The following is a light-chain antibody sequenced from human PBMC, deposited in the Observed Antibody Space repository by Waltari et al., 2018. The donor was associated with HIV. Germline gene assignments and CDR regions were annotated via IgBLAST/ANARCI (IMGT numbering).Light chain of an antibody. V-gene: IGLV6-57*01. CDR3: QSYDSSSQV. Sequence: NFMLTQPHSVSESPGKTITISCTRSSGSIASNYVQWYQQRPGSSPTTVIYADNQRPPGVPGRFSGSIDSSSNSASLTISGLKTEDEADDYCQSYDSSSQVFGGGTRLTVL. J-gene: IGLJ3*02. CDR2: ADN. CDR1: SGSIASNY.